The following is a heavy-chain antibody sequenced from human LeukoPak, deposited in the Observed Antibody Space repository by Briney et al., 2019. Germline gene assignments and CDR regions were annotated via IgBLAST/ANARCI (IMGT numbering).Heavy chain of an antibody. CDR3: AKDLSGHWCIDY. Sequence: GGSLRLSCAAAGFSFSGYWTHWVRQVPGKGLVWVSRINNKESSRSYEDFAKGRFTISRDKSKNTLFLQMNSLRADDTAVYFCAKDLSGHWCIDYWGQGTLVTVSS. CDR2: INNKESSR. CDR1: GFSFSGYW. D-gene: IGHD4/OR15-4a*01. V-gene: IGHV3-74*01. J-gene: IGHJ4*02.